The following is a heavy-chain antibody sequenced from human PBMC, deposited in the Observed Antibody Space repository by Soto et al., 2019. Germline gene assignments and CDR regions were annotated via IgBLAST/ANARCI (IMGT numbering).Heavy chain of an antibody. CDR1: GGSISTYY. CDR3: ARGLSLVVAGNRLGLPDY. CDR2: VHYSGTT. D-gene: IGHD6-19*01. V-gene: IGHV4-59*08. J-gene: IGHJ4*02. Sequence: SETLSLTCTVSGGSISTYYWTWIRQPPGKGLEWIGYVHYSGTTNYNPSLKSRVTMSVDTSKNQFSLKLSSVAAADTAVYYCARGLSLVVAGNRLGLPDYWGQGTLVTVSS.